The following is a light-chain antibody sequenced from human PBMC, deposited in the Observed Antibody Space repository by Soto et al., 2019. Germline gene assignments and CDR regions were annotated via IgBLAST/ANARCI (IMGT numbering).Light chain of an antibody. CDR1: GSNIGSNS. V-gene: IGLV1-51*01. CDR3: GTWESYLSVGV. Sequence: QSVLTQPPSVSAAPGQTATISCSGSGSNIGSNSVSWYQQVPGTAPKLLLYDNNKRPSGIPDRFFGSKSGTSATLGIAGLQTADEADYYCGTWESYLSVGVFGGGTKLTVL. J-gene: IGLJ2*01. CDR2: DNN.